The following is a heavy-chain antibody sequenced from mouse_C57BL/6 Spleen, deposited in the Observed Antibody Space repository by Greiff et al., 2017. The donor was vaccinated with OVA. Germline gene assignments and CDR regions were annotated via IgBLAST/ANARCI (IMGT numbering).Heavy chain of an antibody. V-gene: IGHV1-69*01. CDR1: GYTFTSYW. Sequence: QVQLQQPGAELVMPGASVKLSCKASGYTFTSYWMHWVKQRPGQGLEWIGELDPSDSYTNYNQKFKGKSTLTVDKSSSTAYMQLSSLTSEDSAVYYCARGGETAPSYWGKGTLVTVSA. CDR2: LDPSDSYT. J-gene: IGHJ3*01. D-gene: IGHD3-2*01. CDR3: ARGGETAPSY.